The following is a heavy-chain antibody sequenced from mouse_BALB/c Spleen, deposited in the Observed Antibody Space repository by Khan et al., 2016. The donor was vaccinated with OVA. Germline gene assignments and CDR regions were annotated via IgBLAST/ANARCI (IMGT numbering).Heavy chain of an antibody. D-gene: IGHD2-1*01. V-gene: IGHV1-77*01. CDR3: ARWGGNYKDYYALDY. CDR1: GYTFADYY. Sequence: QVQLQQSGAELARPGASVKLSCKASGYTFADYYINWVKQRTGQGLEWIGEIYPGTGNTYYNEKFKGKATLTTDKSSSTAYMHLSSLTSEDSAVYFCARWGGNYKDYYALDYGGQGTSVTVSS. J-gene: IGHJ4*01. CDR2: IYPGTGNT.